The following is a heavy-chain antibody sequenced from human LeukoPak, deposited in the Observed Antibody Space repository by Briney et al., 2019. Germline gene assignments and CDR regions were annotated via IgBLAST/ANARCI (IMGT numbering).Heavy chain of an antibody. Sequence: GASVTVSCKASGYTFTVYYLHWVRHAPGQGLEWMGWINSNNGATTYAQKFQGRVTETRDTCISTAYMERSSLKSDDTAVYYCARGGSPTLGYWGQGTLVTVSS. CDR2: INSNNGAT. D-gene: IGHD1-26*01. J-gene: IGHJ4*02. CDR3: ARGGSPTLGY. CDR1: GYTFTVYY. V-gene: IGHV1-2*02.